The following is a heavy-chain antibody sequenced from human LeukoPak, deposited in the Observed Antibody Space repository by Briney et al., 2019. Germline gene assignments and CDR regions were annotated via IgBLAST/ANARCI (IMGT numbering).Heavy chain of an antibody. CDR3: ARDWHSSSYDY. Sequence: PGGSLRLSCAASGFIFNSYTMNWVRQSPGKGLEWVSSITSSSSYIYYADSVKGRFTISRDNAKNSLYLLMNSLRAEDTAVYYCARDWHSSSYDYWGQGTLDTVSS. CDR1: GFIFNSYT. CDR2: ITSSSSYI. V-gene: IGHV3-21*01. D-gene: IGHD6-13*01. J-gene: IGHJ4*02.